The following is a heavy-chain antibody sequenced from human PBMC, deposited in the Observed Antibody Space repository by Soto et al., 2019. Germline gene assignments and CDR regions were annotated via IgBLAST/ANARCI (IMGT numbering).Heavy chain of an antibody. CDR3: AKGDLGMDV. V-gene: IGHV3-30*18. Sequence: PGGSLRLSCAASGFTFSSYGMHWVRQAPGKGLEWVAVISYDGSNKYYADSVKGRFTISRDNSKNTLYLQMNSLRAEDTAVYYCAKGDLGMDVWGQGTTVTVSS. J-gene: IGHJ6*02. D-gene: IGHD1-26*01. CDR2: ISYDGSNK. CDR1: GFTFSSYG.